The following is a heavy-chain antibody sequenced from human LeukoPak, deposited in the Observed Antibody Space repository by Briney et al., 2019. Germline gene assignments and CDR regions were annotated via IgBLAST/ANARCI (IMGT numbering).Heavy chain of an antibody. CDR1: GFTFTSSA. V-gene: IGHV1-58*02. CDR3: AAVQVGANYYFDY. CDR2: IVVGSGNT. J-gene: IGHJ4*02. Sequence: ASVKVSCKASGFTFTSSAMQWVRQARGQRLEWIGWIVVGSGNTNYAQKFRERVTITRDMSTSRAYMELSSLRSEDTAVYYCAAVQVGANYYFDYWGQGTLVTVSS. D-gene: IGHD1-26*01.